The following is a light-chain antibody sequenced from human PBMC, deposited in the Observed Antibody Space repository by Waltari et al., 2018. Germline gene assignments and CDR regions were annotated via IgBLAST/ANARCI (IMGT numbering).Light chain of an antibody. V-gene: IGKV4-1*01. Sequence: DIVMTQSPDSLAVSLGERAIINRKSSQSVLYSSNNKNYLAWYQQKPGHPPKLLIYWASTRELGVPDRFSGSGSGTDFTLTINSLQAEDVAVYYCQQYVVIPWTFGQGTKVEVK. CDR3: QQYVVIPWT. J-gene: IGKJ1*01. CDR1: QSVLYSSNNKNY. CDR2: WAS.